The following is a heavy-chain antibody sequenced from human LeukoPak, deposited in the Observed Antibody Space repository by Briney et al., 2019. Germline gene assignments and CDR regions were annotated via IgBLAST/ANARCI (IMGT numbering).Heavy chain of an antibody. V-gene: IGHV4-59*01. CDR3: ARIISGSYSQLDY. Sequence: SETLPLTCTVSGGSISSYYWSWIRQPPGKGLEWIGYIYYSGSTNYNPSLKSRVTISVDTSKNQFSLRLSSVTAADTAVYYCARIISGSYSQLDYWGQGTLVTVSS. CDR2: IYYSGST. J-gene: IGHJ4*02. D-gene: IGHD1-26*01. CDR1: GGSISSYY.